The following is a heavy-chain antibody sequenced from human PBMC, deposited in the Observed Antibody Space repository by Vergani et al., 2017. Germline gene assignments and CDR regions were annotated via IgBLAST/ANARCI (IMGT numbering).Heavy chain of an antibody. J-gene: IGHJ5*02. Sequence: QVQLQQWGAGLLKPSETLSLTCTVSGGSISSSSYYWGWIRQPPGKGLEWIGYIYYSGSTNYNPSLKSRVTISVDTSKNQFSLKLSSVTAADTAVYYCARHKDFWSGRNWFDPWGQGTLVTVSS. CDR3: ARHKDFWSGRNWFDP. D-gene: IGHD3-3*01. V-gene: IGHV4-61*01. CDR1: GGSISSSSYY. CDR2: IYYSGST.